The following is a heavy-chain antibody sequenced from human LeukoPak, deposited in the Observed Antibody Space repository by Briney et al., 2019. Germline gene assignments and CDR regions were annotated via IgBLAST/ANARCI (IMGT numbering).Heavy chain of an antibody. Sequence: PGGSLRLSCAASGFTFSSYSMNWVRQAPGKGLEWVSYISSSSSSIYYADSVKGRFTISRDNSKNTLYLQMNSLRAEDTAVCYCAIGAGSYHFDSWGQGTLVTVSS. CDR3: AIGAGSYHFDS. CDR2: ISSSSSSI. D-gene: IGHD3-10*01. V-gene: IGHV3-48*01. J-gene: IGHJ4*02. CDR1: GFTFSSYS.